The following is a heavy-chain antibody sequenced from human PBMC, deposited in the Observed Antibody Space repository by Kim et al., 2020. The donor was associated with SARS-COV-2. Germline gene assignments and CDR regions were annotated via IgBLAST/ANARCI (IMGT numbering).Heavy chain of an antibody. Sequence: STIHYPDSVKGRFTISRDNAKNSVYLQMNSLRDEDTAVHYCARSGNFRVDYWGQGTLVTVSS. CDR3: ARSGNFRVDY. CDR2: STI. J-gene: IGHJ4*02. V-gene: IGHV3-48*02.